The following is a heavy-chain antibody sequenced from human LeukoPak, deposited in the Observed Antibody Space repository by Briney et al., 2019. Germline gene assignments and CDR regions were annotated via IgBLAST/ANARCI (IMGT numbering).Heavy chain of an antibody. Sequence: GGSLRLSCAASGITVSRYALHWVRQAPGKGLEYVSSISTNGGSTYYANSVKGRFTISRDNSKNTLFLQLGSLRAEDMAVYYCSVAYGGYDWEGGFDYWGQGTLVTVSS. V-gene: IGHV3-64*01. CDR2: ISTNGGST. J-gene: IGHJ4*02. D-gene: IGHD5-12*01. CDR1: GITVSRYA. CDR3: SVAYGGYDWEGGFDY.